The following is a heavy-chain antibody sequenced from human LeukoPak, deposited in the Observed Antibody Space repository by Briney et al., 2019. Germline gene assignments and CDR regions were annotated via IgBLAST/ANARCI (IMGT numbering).Heavy chain of an antibody. CDR3: AGDLAWDAFDI. CDR2: IHSSSGSI. J-gene: IGHJ3*02. CDR1: GFTVSSNY. V-gene: IGHV3-21*01. Sequence: PGGSLRLSCAASGFTVSSNYMSWVRQAPGKGLEWVSSIHSSSGSIYYADSLKGRFTISRDNAKNSLYLQMNSLRAEDTAVYYCAGDLAWDAFDIWGQGTMVTVSS.